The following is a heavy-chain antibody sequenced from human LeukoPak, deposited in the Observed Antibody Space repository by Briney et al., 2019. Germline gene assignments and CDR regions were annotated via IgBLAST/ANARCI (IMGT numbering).Heavy chain of an antibody. CDR3: ARVDSSGYYYFDY. D-gene: IGHD3-22*01. J-gene: IGHJ4*02. CDR1: GGSFSGYY. V-gene: IGHV4-34*01. Sequence: SETLSLTCAVYGGSFSGYYWSWIRQPPGKGLEWIGEINHSGSTNYNPSLKSRVTISVDTSKNQFSLKLSSVTAADTAVYYCARVDSSGYYYFDYWGQGTLVTVSS. CDR2: INHSGST.